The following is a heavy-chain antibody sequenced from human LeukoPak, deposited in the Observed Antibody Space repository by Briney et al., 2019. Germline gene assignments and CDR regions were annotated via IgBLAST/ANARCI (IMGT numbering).Heavy chain of an antibody. V-gene: IGHV4-31*03. J-gene: IGHJ5*02. CDR1: GDSISRGGCS. CDR2: IYYTGST. D-gene: IGHD1-26*01. CDR3: AREGSTGSYLFDP. Sequence: SQTLSLTCTVSGDSISRGGCSWSWLRPHPEKGLEWIVYIYYTGSTYYNPPLNSRVNISVDISTNQFSLKVTSVTGAYTAVYYCAREGSTGSYLFDPWGQGTLVTVSS.